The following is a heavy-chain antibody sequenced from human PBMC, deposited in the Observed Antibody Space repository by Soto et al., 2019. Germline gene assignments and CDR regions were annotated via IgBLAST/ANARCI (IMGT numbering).Heavy chain of an antibody. D-gene: IGHD3-3*01. CDR1: GGAFSGSY. J-gene: IGHJ4*02. CDR3: ARASNAFYHFWCGYYFTD. Sequence: SDTLSLTCAVDGGAFSGSYWSWMSQPPGTGLEWIGEINHSGSTNYNPSLKSRVTISVDTSKNQFSLKLSSVTAADTAVYYCARASNAFYHFWCGYYFTDWGQGTMVTVSS. V-gene: IGHV4-34*01. CDR2: INHSGST.